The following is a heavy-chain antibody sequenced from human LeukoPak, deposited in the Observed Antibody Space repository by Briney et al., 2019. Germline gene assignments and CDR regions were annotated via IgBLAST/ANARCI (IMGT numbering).Heavy chain of an antibody. Sequence: ASVKVSCKASGYTFTSYGISWVRQAPGQGLEWMGWISAYNGNTNYAQKLQGRVTMTTDTSTNTAYMELRSLRSDDTAVYYCARWGPYCSGGSCYQFDYWGQGTLVTVSS. V-gene: IGHV1-18*01. D-gene: IGHD2-15*01. CDR3: ARWGPYCSGGSCYQFDY. J-gene: IGHJ4*02. CDR1: GYTFTSYG. CDR2: ISAYNGNT.